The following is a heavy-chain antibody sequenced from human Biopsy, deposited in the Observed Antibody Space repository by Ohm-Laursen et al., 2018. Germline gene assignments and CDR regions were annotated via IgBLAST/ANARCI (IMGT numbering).Heavy chain of an antibody. V-gene: IGHV3-9*01. J-gene: IGHJ6*02. D-gene: IGHD3-22*01. Sequence: SLRLSCSASGFRFADYAMHWVRQRPGKGLEWVSGISWISRNTGYADSVKGRFTITRDNAKKSLYLQMNSLRPEDTALYYCARDRGQNYYDSTVYYNGMDVWGQGTTVTVAS. CDR3: ARDRGQNYYDSTVYYNGMDV. CDR2: ISWISRNT. CDR1: GFRFADYA.